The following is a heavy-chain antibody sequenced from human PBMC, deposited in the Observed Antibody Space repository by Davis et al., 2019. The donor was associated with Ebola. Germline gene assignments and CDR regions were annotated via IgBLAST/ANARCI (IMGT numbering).Heavy chain of an antibody. CDR2: ITWNSGDK. Sequence: PGGSLRLSCAASGFAFDDYAMHWVRQVPGKGLEWVSGITWNSGDKGYADSVKGRFTISRDNAKNSLYLQMNSLTPEDTAFYYCAQGGLYSGTSQVIFDSWGQGTLVTVSS. CDR1: GFAFDDYA. CDR3: AQGGLYSGTSQVIFDS. D-gene: IGHD1-26*01. V-gene: IGHV3-9*01. J-gene: IGHJ4*02.